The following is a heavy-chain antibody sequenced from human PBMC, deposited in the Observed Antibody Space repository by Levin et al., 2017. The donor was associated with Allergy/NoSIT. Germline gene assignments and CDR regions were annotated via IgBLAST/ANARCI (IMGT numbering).Heavy chain of an antibody. CDR3: ARGDAFDI. J-gene: IGHJ3*02. Sequence: LSLTCAASGFTFSSYWMSWVRQAPGKGLEWVASIKQDGSEKYYVDSVKGRFTISRDNAKNSLYLQMNSLRAEDTAVYYCARGDAFDIWGQGTMVTVSS. CDR1: GFTFSSYW. CDR2: IKQDGSEK. V-gene: IGHV3-7*04.